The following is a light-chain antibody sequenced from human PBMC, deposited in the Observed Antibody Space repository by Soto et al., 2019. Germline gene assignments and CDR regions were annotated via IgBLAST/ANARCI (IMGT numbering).Light chain of an antibody. CDR3: SSYAGSSTLDV. CDR1: SNDVGDYNY. J-gene: IGLJ7*01. Sequence: QSALTQPPSASGSPGQSVTISCTGTSNDVGDYNYVSWYQQHPGKAPKLMIYEVSKRPSGVPGRFSGSKSGNTASLTVSGLQAEDEADYYCSSYAGSSTLDVFGTGTQLTVL. CDR2: EVS. V-gene: IGLV2-8*01.